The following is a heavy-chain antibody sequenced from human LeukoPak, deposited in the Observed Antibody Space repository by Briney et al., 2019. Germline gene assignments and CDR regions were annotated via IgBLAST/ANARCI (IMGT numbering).Heavy chain of an antibody. J-gene: IGHJ6*02. CDR3: ARAPYYYGSGSYYNLSNYYYYGMDV. Sequence: SVKVSCKASGGTFSSYAISWVRQAPGQGLEWMGGIIPIFGTANYAQKFQGRVTITADESTSTAYMELSSLRSEDTAVYYCARAPYYYGSGSYYNLSNYYYYGMDVWGQGTTVTVSS. D-gene: IGHD3-10*01. CDR2: IIPIFGTA. V-gene: IGHV1-69*13. CDR1: GGTFSSYA.